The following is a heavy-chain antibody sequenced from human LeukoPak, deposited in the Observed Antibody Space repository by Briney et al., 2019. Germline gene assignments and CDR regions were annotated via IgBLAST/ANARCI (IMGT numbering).Heavy chain of an antibody. V-gene: IGHV3-74*01. CDR3: SAGSYRFDY. CDR1: GFTFSSYW. Sequence: PGGSLRLSCAASGFTFSSYWMHWVRQAPGKGLVWVSRINSDGSSTSYAGSVKGRFTISRDNAKNTLYLQMNSLRAEDTAVYYCSAGSYRFDYWGQGTLVTVSS. J-gene: IGHJ4*02. D-gene: IGHD1-26*01. CDR2: INSDGSST.